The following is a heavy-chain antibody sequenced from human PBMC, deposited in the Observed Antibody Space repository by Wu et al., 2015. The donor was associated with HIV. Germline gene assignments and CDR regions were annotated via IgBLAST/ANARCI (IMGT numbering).Heavy chain of an antibody. V-gene: IGHV1-18*01. D-gene: IGHD3-22*01. CDR2: ISAYNGNT. J-gene: IGHJ4*02. Sequence: QVQLVQSGAEVKKPGASVKVSCKASGYTFTSYGISWVRQAPGQGLEWMGWISAYNGNTNYAQKLQGRVTMTTDTSTSTAYMELRSLRSDDTAVYYCARFRYSSWSYYYDSSGYYRYYFDYWGQGTLVTVSS. CDR3: ARFRYSSWSYYYDSSGYYRYYFDY. CDR1: GYTFTSYG.